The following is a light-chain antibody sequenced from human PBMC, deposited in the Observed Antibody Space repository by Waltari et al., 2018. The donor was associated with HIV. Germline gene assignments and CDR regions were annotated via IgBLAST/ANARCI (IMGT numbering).Light chain of an antibody. V-gene: IGKV3-15*01. CDR3: QQYNNWPPNT. J-gene: IGKJ2*01. Sequence: VMTQSPATLSVSPGERVTLSRSASQTVSTKLAWYQQKAGQAPRLLIYGASTRAPGLPARFSGSGSATEFTLTISNLQSEDSAVYYCQQYNNWPPNTFGQGTKLEIK. CDR1: QTVSTK. CDR2: GAS.